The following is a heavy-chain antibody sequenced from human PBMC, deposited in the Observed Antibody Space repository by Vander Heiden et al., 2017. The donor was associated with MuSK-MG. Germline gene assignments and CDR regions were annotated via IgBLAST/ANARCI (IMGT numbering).Heavy chain of an antibody. CDR2: IWYDGSNK. Sequence: QVQLVESGGGVVQPGRSLRLSCAASGFTFSSYGMHWVRQAPGKGLEWVAVIWYDGSNKYYADSVKGRFTISRDNSKNTLYLQMNSLRAEDTAVYYCAKEHDYSNLYYYYYYMDVWGKGTTVTVSS. CDR1: GFTFSSYG. CDR3: AKEHDYSNLYYYYYYMDV. D-gene: IGHD4-4*01. V-gene: IGHV3-33*06. J-gene: IGHJ6*03.